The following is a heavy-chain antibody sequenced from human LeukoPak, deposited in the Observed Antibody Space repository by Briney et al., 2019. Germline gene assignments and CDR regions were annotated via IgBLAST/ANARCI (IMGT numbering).Heavy chain of an antibody. D-gene: IGHD6-13*01. CDR2: IYYSGST. J-gene: IGHJ5*02. V-gene: IGHV4-59*01. CDR3: ARLIAAGGWEYDP. Sequence: SETLSLTCTVSGGSISSYYWSWIRQPPGKGLEWIGYIYYSGSTNYNPSLKSRVTISVDTSKNQFSLKLSSVTAADTAVYYCARLIAAGGWEYDPWGQGTLVTVSS. CDR1: GGSISSYY.